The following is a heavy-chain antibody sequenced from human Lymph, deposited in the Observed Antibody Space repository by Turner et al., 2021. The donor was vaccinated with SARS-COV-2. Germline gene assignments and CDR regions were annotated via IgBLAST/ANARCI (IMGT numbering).Heavy chain of an antibody. Sequence: QVQLVESGGGVVQPGRSLRLSCAASGFTCSSYGMHWVRQAPGKGLEWVAFIWYDGSNKYYADSVKGRFTISRDNSKNTLYLQMNSLRAEDTAVYYCARGSAGGDVWGQGTTVTVSS. CDR2: IWYDGSNK. CDR3: ARGSAGGDV. CDR1: GFTCSSYG. V-gene: IGHV3-33*01. D-gene: IGHD6-13*01. J-gene: IGHJ6*02.